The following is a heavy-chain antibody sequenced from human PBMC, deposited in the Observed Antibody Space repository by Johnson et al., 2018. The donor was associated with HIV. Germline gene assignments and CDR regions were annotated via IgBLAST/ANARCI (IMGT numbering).Heavy chain of an antibody. CDR3: ASLGLDLLVKAPLSVVFDAFDI. D-gene: IGHD3-16*01. Sequence: QVQLVESGGGVVQPGRSLRLSCAASGFTFSSYAMHWVRQAPGKGLEWVAVISYDGSENYYADSLKGRFTISSDNPKNTLYLQINSLRAEDTAVYYCASLGLDLLVKAPLSVVFDAFDIWGQGTMVTVSS. J-gene: IGHJ3*02. V-gene: IGHV3-30*14. CDR1: GFTFSSYA. CDR2: ISYDGSEN.